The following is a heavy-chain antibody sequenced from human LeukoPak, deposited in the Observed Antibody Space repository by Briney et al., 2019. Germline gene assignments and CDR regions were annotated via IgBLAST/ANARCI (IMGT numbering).Heavy chain of an antibody. Sequence: ASVKVSCKASGYTFTTYGISGVRQAPGQGPEYMGWINSYNGDTDYAQKFQGRVTMTTDTSTSTAYMEVRGLRSDDTAMYYCARDVGITVADSFDPWGQGTLVTVSS. D-gene: IGHD6-13*01. CDR3: ARDVGITVADSFDP. CDR1: GYTFTTYG. CDR2: INSYNGDT. V-gene: IGHV1-18*01. J-gene: IGHJ5*02.